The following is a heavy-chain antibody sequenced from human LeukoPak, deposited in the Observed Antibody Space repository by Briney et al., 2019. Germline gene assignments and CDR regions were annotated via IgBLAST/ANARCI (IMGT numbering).Heavy chain of an antibody. CDR2: IYYSGST. CDR3: ARQTRWIQLSHFDY. V-gene: IGHV4-39*01. Sequence: SETLPLTCTVSGGSISSSSYYWGWIRQPPGKGLEWIGSIYYSGSTYYNPSLKSRVTISVDTSKNQFSLKLSSVTAADTAVYYCARQTRWIQLSHFDYWGQGTLVTVSS. D-gene: IGHD5-18*01. J-gene: IGHJ4*02. CDR1: GGSISSSSYY.